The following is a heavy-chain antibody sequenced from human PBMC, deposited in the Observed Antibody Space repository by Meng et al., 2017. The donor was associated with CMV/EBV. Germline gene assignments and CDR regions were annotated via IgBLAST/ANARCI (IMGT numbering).Heavy chain of an antibody. J-gene: IGHJ4*02. CDR3: ARDLGVDTAIPGLDY. CDR1: GFTFSDYY. V-gene: IGHV3-11*01. CDR2: ISSSGSTI. Sequence: GESLKIPRAASGFTFSDYYMSWIRQAPGKGLEWVSYISSSGSTIYYADSVKGRFTISRDNAKNSLYLQMNSLRAEDTAVYYCARDLGVDTAIPGLDYWGQGTLVTVSS. D-gene: IGHD5-18*01.